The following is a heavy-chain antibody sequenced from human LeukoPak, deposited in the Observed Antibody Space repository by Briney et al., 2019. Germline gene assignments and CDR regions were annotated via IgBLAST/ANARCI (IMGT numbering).Heavy chain of an antibody. CDR2: ISSSSSYI. J-gene: IGHJ3*02. CDR1: GFTFSSYS. V-gene: IGHV3-21*01. Sequence: GGSLRLSCAASGFTFSSYSIEWVRQAPGKGLEGGSSISSSSSYIYYADSVKGRFTISRDNAKNSLYLQMNSVRAEDTAVYYCARGSSPWGTFDIWGQGTMVTVSS. CDR3: ARGSSPWGTFDI. D-gene: IGHD6-13*01.